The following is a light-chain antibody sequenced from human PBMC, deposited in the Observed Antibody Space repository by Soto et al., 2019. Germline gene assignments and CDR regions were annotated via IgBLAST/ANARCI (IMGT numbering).Light chain of an antibody. J-gene: IGKJ2*01. V-gene: IGKV3-20*01. Sequence: EIVLTQSPGTLSLSPGERATLSCRASQSVSSTYLAWYQQKPGQAPRLLIYGASIRATGIPDRFSGSGSGTDFTLTISRLEPGDFAVYYCQQYGSSPYTFGQGNKLEIK. CDR3: QQYGSSPYT. CDR2: GAS. CDR1: QSVSSTY.